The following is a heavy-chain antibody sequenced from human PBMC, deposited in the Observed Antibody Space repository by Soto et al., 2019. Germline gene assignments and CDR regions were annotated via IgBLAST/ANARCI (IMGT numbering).Heavy chain of an antibody. CDR1: GFTFSSYE. J-gene: IGHJ3*02. CDR2: ISSSGSTI. CDR3: ASVLLWFGELPRSALDAFDI. V-gene: IGHV3-48*03. D-gene: IGHD3-10*01. Sequence: EVQLVESGGGLVQPGGSLRLSCAASGFTFSSYEMNWVRQAPGKGLEWVSYISSSGSTIYYADSVKGRFTISRDNAKNALYLQMNSLRAEDTAVYYCASVLLWFGELPRSALDAFDIWGQGTMVTVSS.